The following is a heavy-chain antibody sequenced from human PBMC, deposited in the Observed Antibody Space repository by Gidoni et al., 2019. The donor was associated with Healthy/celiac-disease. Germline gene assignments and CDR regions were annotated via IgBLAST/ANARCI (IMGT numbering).Heavy chain of an antibody. CDR3: AKEGSGWSFDY. Sequence: QVQLVESGGGVVQPGGSRRRSCAAVGFTFSSYGMHWVRQAPGKVLEWVAFIRYDGSNKYSADSVKGRFTISRDNSKNTLYLQMNSLRAEDTAVYYCAKEGSGWSFDYWGQGTLVTVSS. J-gene: IGHJ4*02. V-gene: IGHV3-30*02. CDR1: GFTFSSYG. CDR2: IRYDGSNK. D-gene: IGHD6-19*01.